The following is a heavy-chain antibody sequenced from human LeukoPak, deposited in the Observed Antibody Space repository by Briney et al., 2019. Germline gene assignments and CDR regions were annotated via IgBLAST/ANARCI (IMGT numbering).Heavy chain of an antibody. J-gene: IGHJ4*02. Sequence: GGSLRLSCAASGFTFSSYGMHWVRQAPGKGLEWVAIISHDGIKKYYADSKKGRFTISRDNSKNTLFLQVDGLRPDDTAVYYCARDGGDKTAYFGDQFDYWGLGTLVTVSS. V-gene: IGHV3-30*06. D-gene: IGHD3-9*01. CDR3: ARDGGDKTAYFGDQFDY. CDR2: ISHDGIKK. CDR1: GFTFSSYG.